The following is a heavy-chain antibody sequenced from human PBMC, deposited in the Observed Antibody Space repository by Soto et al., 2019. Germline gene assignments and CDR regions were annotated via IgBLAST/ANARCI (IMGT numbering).Heavy chain of an antibody. J-gene: IGHJ4*02. CDR3: VTEGVGSSRYFDD. CDR2: IVGSDPYT. CDR1: GFSFSSYA. Sequence: EVQLLESGGGLVQPGGSLRLSCVASGFSFSSYAMSWVRQAPGQGPEWVSVIVGSDPYTYYADSVTGRFSISRDNSQNTVYLQMNGLRADDTAMDYGVTEGVGSSRYFDDWGQGTMVTVSS. D-gene: IGHD2-15*01. V-gene: IGHV3-23*01.